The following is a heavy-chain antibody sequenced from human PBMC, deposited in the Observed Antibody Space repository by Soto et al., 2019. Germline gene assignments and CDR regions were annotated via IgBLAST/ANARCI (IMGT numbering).Heavy chain of an antibody. V-gene: IGHV3-43*01. CDR1: GFTFDDYT. D-gene: IGHD5-18*01. CDR3: EKSRQGHLGYSYGFGYYYGLDV. CDR2: ISWDGSRP. Sequence: EVQLVESGGVVVQPGGSLRLSCVVSGFTFDDYTMHWVRQAPGKGLEWVSLISWDGSRPHYADSVKGRFTISRDNSKKSLYLQMNSLRTDDTALYYCEKSRQGHLGYSYGFGYYYGLDVWGQGTTVTVSS. J-gene: IGHJ6*02.